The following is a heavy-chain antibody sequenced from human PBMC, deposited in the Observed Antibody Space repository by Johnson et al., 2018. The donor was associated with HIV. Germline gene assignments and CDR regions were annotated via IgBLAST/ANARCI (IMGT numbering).Heavy chain of an antibody. J-gene: IGHJ3*02. CDR3: ARPGGFGSPRLGPFDM. CDR2: ISYDGNKT. D-gene: IGHD3-16*01. V-gene: IGHV3-30*14. CDR1: GFIFSSYA. Sequence: QVQLVESGGGVVQTGRSLRLSCAASGFIFSSYAMHWVRQAPGEGLEWVAVISYDGNKTYYADSVKGRYTVSRDNSKNTVYLQMGSLRPDDMAMYFCARPGGFGSPRLGPFDMWGQGTAVIVSS.